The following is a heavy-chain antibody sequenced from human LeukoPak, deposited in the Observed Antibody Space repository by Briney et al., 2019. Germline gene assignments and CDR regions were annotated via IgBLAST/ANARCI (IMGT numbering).Heavy chain of an antibody. Sequence: VASVKVSCKAPGGTFSSYAISWVRQAPGQGLEWMGGIIPIFGTANYAQKFQGRVTITADESTSTAYMELSSLRSEDTAVYYCARGARRTAGTWFGPWGQGTLVTVSS. J-gene: IGHJ5*02. D-gene: IGHD6-19*01. V-gene: IGHV1-69*13. CDR1: GGTFSSYA. CDR2: IIPIFGTA. CDR3: ARGARRTAGTWFGP.